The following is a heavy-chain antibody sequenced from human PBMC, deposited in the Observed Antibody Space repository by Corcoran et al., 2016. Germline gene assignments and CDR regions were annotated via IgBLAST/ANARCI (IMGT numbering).Heavy chain of an antibody. Sequence: QVQLVQSGAEVKKPGASVKVSCKASGYTFTSYGISWVRQAPGQGLEWMGWISAYNGNTNYAQKLQGRVTMTTDTSTSTAYMELRSLRSDDTAVYYWESSIRRLGEVSPRWNVVDIWGQGTMVTVSS. CDR3: ESSIRRLGEVSPRWNVVDI. J-gene: IGHJ3*02. CDR1: GYTFTSYG. V-gene: IGHV1-18*01. D-gene: IGHD3-16*02. CDR2: ISAYNGNT.